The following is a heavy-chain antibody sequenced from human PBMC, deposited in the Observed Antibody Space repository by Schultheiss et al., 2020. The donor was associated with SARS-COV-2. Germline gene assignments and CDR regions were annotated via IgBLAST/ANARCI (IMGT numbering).Heavy chain of an antibody. CDR2: IYYSGST. CDR3: ARVNKLVGFDY. Sequence: SQTLSLTCAVSGYSISSGYYWGWIRQPPGKGLEWIGYIYYSGSTNYNPSLQSRVTISIDTSKNQFSLKLSSVTAADTAVYYCARVNKLVGFDYWGQGTLVTVSS. V-gene: IGHV4-61*01. D-gene: IGHD6-6*01. J-gene: IGHJ4*02. CDR1: GYSISSGYY.